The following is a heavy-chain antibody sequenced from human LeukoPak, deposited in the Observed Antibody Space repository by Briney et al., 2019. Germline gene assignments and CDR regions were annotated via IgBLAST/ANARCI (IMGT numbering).Heavy chain of an antibody. CDR1: GYTFTGYY. CDR2: INPNSGGT. V-gene: IGHV1-2*02. D-gene: IGHD3-10*01. J-gene: IGHJ5*02. CDR3: ARDYYYGSGSYYNWFDP. Sequence: ASVKVSCKASGYTFTGYYMHWVRQAPGQGLEWMGWINPNSGGTNYAQKSQGRVTMTRDTSISTAYMELSRLRSDDTAVYYCARDYYYGSGSYYNWFDPWGQGTLVTVSS.